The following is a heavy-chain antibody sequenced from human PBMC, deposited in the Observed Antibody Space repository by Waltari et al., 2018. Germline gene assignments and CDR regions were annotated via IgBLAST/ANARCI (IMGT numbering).Heavy chain of an antibody. CDR1: GYSISSGYY. J-gene: IGHJ4*02. Sequence: QVQLQESGPGLVKPSETLSLTCAVSGYSISSGYYWGWIRQPPGKGLEWIGSIYHSGSTYDNPSLKSRCTIAVDTSKNQFSLKLSSVTAADTAVYYCARVSDYDYIWGNMVRGSYFDYWGQGTLVTVSS. V-gene: IGHV4-38-2*01. D-gene: IGHD3-16*01. CDR3: ARVSDYDYIWGNMVRGSYFDY. CDR2: IYHSGST.